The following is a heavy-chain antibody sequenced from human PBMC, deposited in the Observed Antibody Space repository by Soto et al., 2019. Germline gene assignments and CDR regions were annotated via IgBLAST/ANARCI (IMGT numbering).Heavy chain of an antibody. J-gene: IGHJ4*02. Sequence: ESGGGVVQPGRSLRLSCAASGFTFSSYGMHWVRQAPGKGLEWVAVIWYDGSNKYYADSVKGRFTISRDNSKNTLYLQMNSLRAEDTAVYYCARYCWNDCLFDYWGQGTLVTVSS. CDR1: GFTFSSYG. D-gene: IGHD1-1*01. V-gene: IGHV3-33*01. CDR3: ARYCWNDCLFDY. CDR2: IWYDGSNK.